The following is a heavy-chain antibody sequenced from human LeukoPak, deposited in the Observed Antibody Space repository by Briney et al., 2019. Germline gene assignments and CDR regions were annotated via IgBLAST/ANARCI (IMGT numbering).Heavy chain of an antibody. V-gene: IGHV1-2*06. D-gene: IGHD3-10*01. J-gene: IGHJ4*02. Sequence: RASVKVSCKASGYTFTGYYMHWVRQAPGQGLEWMGRINPISDGTNYAQKFQGRVTMTRDTSISTAYMELSGLRSDDTAMYYCARDRGGGGNHSDYWGQGTLVTVSS. CDR3: ARDRGGGGNHSDY. CDR2: INPISDGT. CDR1: GYTFTGYY.